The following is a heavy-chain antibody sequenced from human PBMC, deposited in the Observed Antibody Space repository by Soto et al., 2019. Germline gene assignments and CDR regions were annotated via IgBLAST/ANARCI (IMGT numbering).Heavy chain of an antibody. J-gene: IGHJ6*02. CDR3: VRDVQEGYYHYGMDV. CDR1: VYTFTSYD. Sequence: ASVKVSCKASVYTFTSYDINWVRQATGQGLEWMGWMNPNSGNTGYSQKFQGRVTITRDTSATTAYMELSSLRSEDTAVYYCVRDVQEGYYHYGMDVWGQGTTVTVSS. D-gene: IGHD1-1*01. CDR2: MNPNSGNT. V-gene: IGHV1-8*01.